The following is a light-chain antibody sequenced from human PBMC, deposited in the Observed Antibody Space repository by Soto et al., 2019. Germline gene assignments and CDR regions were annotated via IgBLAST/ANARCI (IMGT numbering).Light chain of an antibody. V-gene: IGKV1-33*01. CDR1: QDVSNY. CDR2: DAS. J-gene: IGKJ5*01. CDR3: QQYSNLIT. Sequence: DIQMTQSPSSLSASVGDRVIITCQASQDVSNYLNWYQQKLGKAPKLLIYDASNLETGVPSRFSGSGSGTYFSFTISSLQPEDFATYYCQQYSNLITFGQGTRLEIK.